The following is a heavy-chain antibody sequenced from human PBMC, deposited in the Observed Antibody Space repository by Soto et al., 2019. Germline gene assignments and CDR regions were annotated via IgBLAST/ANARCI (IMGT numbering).Heavy chain of an antibody. CDR3: ARVPDTSFDY. CDR2: INHSGST. CDR1: GGSFSGYY. J-gene: IGHJ4*02. V-gene: IGHV4-34*01. Sequence: PSETLSLTCAVYGGSFSGYYWSWIRQPPGKGLEWIGEINHSGSTNYNPSLKSRVTISVDTSKNQFSLKLSSVTAADTAVYYCARVPDTSFDYWGQGTLVTVSS.